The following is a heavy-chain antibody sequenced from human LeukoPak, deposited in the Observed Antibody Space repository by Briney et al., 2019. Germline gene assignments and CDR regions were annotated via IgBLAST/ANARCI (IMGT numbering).Heavy chain of an antibody. D-gene: IGHD4-23*01. CDR3: ARDLDDYGGNSQLAPPDY. Sequence: PGGSLRLSCAASGFTFSSYSMNWVRQAPGKGLEWVSSISISSSYIYYADSVKGRFTISRDNAKNSLYLQMNSLRAEDTAVYYCARDLDDYGGNSQLAPPDYWGQGTLVTVSS. CDR2: ISISSSYI. V-gene: IGHV3-21*01. CDR1: GFTFSSYS. J-gene: IGHJ4*02.